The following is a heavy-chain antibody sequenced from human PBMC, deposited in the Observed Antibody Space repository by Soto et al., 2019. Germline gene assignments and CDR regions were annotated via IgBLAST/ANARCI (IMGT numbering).Heavy chain of an antibody. CDR3: ARDRSAYGMDV. Sequence: EVQLVESGGGLVQPGESLRLSCIASGFAFSSYSMNWVRQTPGKGLEWVSYISSGSSTIYYADSVKGRFNISRDSAKNSLYLQMNSLRAEDTAVYYCARDRSAYGMDVWGQGTTVTVSS. V-gene: IGHV3-48*01. CDR2: ISSGSSTI. J-gene: IGHJ6*02. CDR1: GFAFSSYS. D-gene: IGHD1-26*01.